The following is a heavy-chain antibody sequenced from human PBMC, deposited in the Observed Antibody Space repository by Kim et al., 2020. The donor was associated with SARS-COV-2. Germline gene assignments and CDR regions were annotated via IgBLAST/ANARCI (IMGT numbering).Heavy chain of an antibody. D-gene: IGHD2-8*01. CDR3: AKNGAARQYYGMDV. V-gene: IGHV3-30*18. CDR2: ISYDGSNK. J-gene: IGHJ6*02. CDR1: GFTFSSYG. Sequence: GGSLRLSCAASGFTFSSYGMHWVRQAPGKGLEWVAVISYDGSNKYYADSVKGRFTISSDNSKNTLYLQMNSLRAEDTAVYYCAKNGAARQYYGMDVWG.